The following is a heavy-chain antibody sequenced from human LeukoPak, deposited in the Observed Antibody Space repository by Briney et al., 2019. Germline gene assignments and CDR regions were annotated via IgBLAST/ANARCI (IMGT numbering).Heavy chain of an antibody. Sequence: GESLKISGKSSGYSFTFYWISWVRQMPGKGLEWMGRIDPSDSYTNYSPSFQGHATISADKSISTAYLQWSSLKASDTAMYYCARREAYCSSTSCRPFDYWGQGTLVTVSS. CDR2: IDPSDSYT. CDR3: ARREAYCSSTSCRPFDY. J-gene: IGHJ4*02. D-gene: IGHD2-2*01. V-gene: IGHV5-10-1*01. CDR1: GYSFTFYW.